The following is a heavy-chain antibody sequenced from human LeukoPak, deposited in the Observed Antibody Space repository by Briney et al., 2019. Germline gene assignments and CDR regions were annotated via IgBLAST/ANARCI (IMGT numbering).Heavy chain of an antibody. Sequence: ASVKVSCKASGYTFTSYGISWVRQAPGQGLEWMGWISAYNGNTNYAQKLQGRVTMTTDTSTSTAYMELRSLRSDDTAVYYCARDRVIVVVPAISDYYYYGMDVWGQGTTVTVSS. V-gene: IGHV1-18*01. CDR1: GYTFTSYG. D-gene: IGHD2-2*01. CDR3: ARDRVIVVVPAISDYYYYGMDV. CDR2: ISAYNGNT. J-gene: IGHJ6*02.